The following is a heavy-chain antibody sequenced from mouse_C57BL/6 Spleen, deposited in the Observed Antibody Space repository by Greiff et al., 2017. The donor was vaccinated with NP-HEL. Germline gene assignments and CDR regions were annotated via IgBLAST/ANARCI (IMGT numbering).Heavy chain of an antibody. Sequence: VQLQQSGAELVKPGASVKLSCKASGYTFTEYTIHWVKQRSGQGLEWIGWFYPGSGSIKYNEKFKDKATLTADKSSSTVYMELSRLTSEYSAVYFCARHEEGVSYYYGSSYSWYFDVWGTGTTVTVSS. CDR2: FYPGSGSI. D-gene: IGHD1-1*01. J-gene: IGHJ1*03. CDR3: ARHEEGVSYYYGSSYSWYFDV. V-gene: IGHV1-62-2*01. CDR1: GYTFTEYT.